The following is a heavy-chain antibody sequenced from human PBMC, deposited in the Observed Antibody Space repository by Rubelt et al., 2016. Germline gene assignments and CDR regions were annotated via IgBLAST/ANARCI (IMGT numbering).Heavy chain of an antibody. CDR1: GGSISSYY. CDR2: IYYSGST. V-gene: IGHV4-59*08. CDR3: IVGATWAAFDI. Sequence: QVQLQESGPGLVKPSETLSLTCTVSGGSISSYYWSWIRQPPGKGLEWIGYIYYSGSTNYNPSLKSLVTISVDPSKNHFSLKLSSVTAADTAVYYCIVGATWAAFDIWGQGTMVTVSS. D-gene: IGHD1-26*01. J-gene: IGHJ3*02.